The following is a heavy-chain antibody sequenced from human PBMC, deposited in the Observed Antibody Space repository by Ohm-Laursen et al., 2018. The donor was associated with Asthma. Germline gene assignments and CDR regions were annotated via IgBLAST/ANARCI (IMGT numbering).Heavy chain of an antibody. J-gene: IGHJ4*02. D-gene: IGHD2-8*01. Sequence: SQTLSFSCSVSTVSLSDFHWSCVPPPPGRELVFTTYTLSTGSGNYNPSMNSLVTVTTDPTNTQVFLRLTSVTEADTAQYFSASHEWVQSVFDSWGRGTVVTVSS. V-gene: IGHV4-59*01. CDR2: TLSTGSG. CDR1: TVSLSDFH. CDR3: ASHEWVQSVFDS.